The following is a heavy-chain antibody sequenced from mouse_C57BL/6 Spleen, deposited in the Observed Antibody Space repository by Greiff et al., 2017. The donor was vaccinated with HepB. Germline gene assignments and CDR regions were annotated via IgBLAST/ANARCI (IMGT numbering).Heavy chain of an antibody. CDR1: GYTFTSYW. V-gene: IGHV1-50*01. CDR3: ARSPERYFDD. Sequence: QVQLQQPGAELVKPGASVKLSCKASGYTFTSYWMQWVKQRPGQGLEWIGEIDPSDSYTNYNQKFKGKATLTEDTSSSTAYMQLSSLTSEDSAVYYCARSPERYFDDWGQGTTLTVSS. CDR2: IDPSDSYT. J-gene: IGHJ2*01.